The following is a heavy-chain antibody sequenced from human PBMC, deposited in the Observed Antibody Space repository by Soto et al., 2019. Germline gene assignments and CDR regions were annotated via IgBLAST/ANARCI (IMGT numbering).Heavy chain of an antibody. J-gene: IGHJ4*02. D-gene: IGHD2-15*01. CDR3: ARGGGYDSFDF. CDR2: IYYSGST. CDR1: GGSISSGGFS. Sequence: SETLSLTCAVSGGSISSGGFSWSWIRQSPGKGLELIGYIYYSGSTYYNPSLKSRVTMSVDRSKNEFSLRLSSVTAADTAVYYCARGGGYDSFDFWGQGIQVTVSS. V-gene: IGHV4-30-2*06.